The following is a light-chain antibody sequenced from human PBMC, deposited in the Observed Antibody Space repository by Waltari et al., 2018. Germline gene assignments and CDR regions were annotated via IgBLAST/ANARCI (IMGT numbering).Light chain of an antibody. CDR1: SGHSSNV. CDR3: QTWGTGIWV. Sequence: QLVLTQSPSASASLGASVKITCTLSSGHSSNVVAWHQQQPEKGPLYLMKVNSDGSNSKGDGIPDRFSGSSSGAERYLTISSLQSDDEADYYCQTWGTGIWVFGGGTRLTVL. CDR2: VNSDGSN. J-gene: IGLJ3*02. V-gene: IGLV4-69*01.